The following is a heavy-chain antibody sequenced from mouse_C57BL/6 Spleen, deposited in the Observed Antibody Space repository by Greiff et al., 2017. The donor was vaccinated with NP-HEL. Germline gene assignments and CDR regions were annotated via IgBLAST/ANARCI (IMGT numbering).Heavy chain of an antibody. V-gene: IGHV1-42*01. CDR1: GYSFTGYY. J-gene: IGHJ3*01. D-gene: IGHD1-2*01. CDR2: INPSTGGT. CDR3: ASTTADTWFAY. Sequence: EVQRVESGPELVKPGASVKISCKASGYSFTGYYMNWVKQSPEKSLEWIGEINPSTGGTTYNQKFKAKATLTVDKSSSTAYMQLKSLTSEDSAVYYCASTTADTWFAYWGQGTLVTVSA.